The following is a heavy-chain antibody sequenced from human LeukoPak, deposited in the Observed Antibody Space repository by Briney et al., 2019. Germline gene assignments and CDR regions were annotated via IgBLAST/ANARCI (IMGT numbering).Heavy chain of an antibody. V-gene: IGHV4-39*07. CDR2: IYYSGST. D-gene: IGHD6-13*01. CDR3: AREEYSSDWYGHDS. Sequence: ETLSLTCTVSGGSISSSSYYWGWIRQPPGKGLEWIGSIYYSGSTYYNPSLKSRVTISVDTSKNQFSLRLTSVTAADTAFYYCAREEYSSDWYGHDSWGQGTLVTVSS. CDR1: GGSISSSSYY. J-gene: IGHJ4*02.